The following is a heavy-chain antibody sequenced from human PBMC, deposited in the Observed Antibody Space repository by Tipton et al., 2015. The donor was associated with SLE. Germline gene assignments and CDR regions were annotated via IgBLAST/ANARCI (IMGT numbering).Heavy chain of an antibody. D-gene: IGHD7-27*01. V-gene: IGHV3-7*01. CDR2: IKQDGSEK. CDR3: ARDSTGDDAFDI. J-gene: IGHJ3*02. CDR1: GFTFSSYW. Sequence: SLRLSCAASGFTFSSYWMSWVRQAPGKGLEWVANIKQDGSEKYYVDSVKGRFTISRDNAKNSLYLQKNSLRAEDPAVYYCARDSTGDDAFDIWGQGTMVTVSS.